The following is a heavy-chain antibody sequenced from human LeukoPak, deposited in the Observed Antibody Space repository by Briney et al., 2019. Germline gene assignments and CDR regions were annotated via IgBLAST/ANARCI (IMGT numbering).Heavy chain of an antibody. CDR2: IYYSGST. D-gene: IGHD3-22*01. J-gene: IGHJ4*02. CDR3: ARVLYYYDSSGYYSLYFDY. Sequence: PSETLSLTCTVSGGSISSYYWSWIRQPPGKGLEWIWYIYYSGSTNYNPSLKSRVTISVDTSKNQFSLKLSSVTAADTAVYCCARVLYYYDSSGYYSLYFDYWGQGTLVTVSS. CDR1: GGSISSYY. V-gene: IGHV4-59*01.